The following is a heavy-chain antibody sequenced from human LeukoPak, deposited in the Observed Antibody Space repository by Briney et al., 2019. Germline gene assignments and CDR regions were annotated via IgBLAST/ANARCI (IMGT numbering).Heavy chain of an antibody. D-gene: IGHD6-13*01. CDR2: IYHSGST. V-gene: IGHV4-4*02. CDR1: GSSISSSNW. Sequence: SGTLSLTCAVSGSSISSSNWWSWVRQPPGKGLEWIGEIYHSGSTNYNPSLKSRVTISVDKSKNQFSLKLSSVTAADTAVYYCARRSPGYSSSWYPPPPFDAFDIWGQGTMVTVSS. CDR3: ARRSPGYSSSWYPPPPFDAFDI. J-gene: IGHJ3*02.